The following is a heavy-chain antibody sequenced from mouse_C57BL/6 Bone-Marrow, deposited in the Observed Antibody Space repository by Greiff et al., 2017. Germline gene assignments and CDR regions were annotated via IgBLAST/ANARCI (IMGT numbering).Heavy chain of an antibody. J-gene: IGHJ4*01. CDR1: GYTFTSYG. CDR3: ARGVITTVVATDYYAMDY. CDR2: IYPRSGNT. V-gene: IGHV1-81*01. D-gene: IGHD1-1*01. Sequence: QVQLKQSGAELARPGASVKLSCKASGYTFTSYGISWVKQRTGQGLEWIGEIYPRSGNTYYNEKFKGKATLTADKSSSTAYMELRSLTSEDSAVYFCARGVITTVVATDYYAMDYWGQGTSGTVSS.